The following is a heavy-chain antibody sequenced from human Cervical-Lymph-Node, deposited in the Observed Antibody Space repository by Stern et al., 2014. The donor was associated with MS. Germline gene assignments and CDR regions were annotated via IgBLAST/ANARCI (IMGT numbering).Heavy chain of an antibody. CDR2: IWYDGSNK. J-gene: IGHJ4*02. D-gene: IGHD3-10*02. V-gene: IGHV3-33*01. Sequence: VQLVQSGGGVVQPGRSLRLSCVASGFTFSSYGMHWVRQAPGKGLEWVAVIWYDGSNKYYADSVKGRFTNSRDNSKNTLCLQMNSLRAEDTAVYYCARDGRGARFGDLDYWGQGTLVTVSS. CDR3: ARDGRGARFGDLDY. CDR1: GFTFSSYG.